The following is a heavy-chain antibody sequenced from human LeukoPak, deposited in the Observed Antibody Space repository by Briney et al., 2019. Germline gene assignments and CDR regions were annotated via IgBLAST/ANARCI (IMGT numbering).Heavy chain of an antibody. D-gene: IGHD2-2*02. CDR2: INSDGSSI. V-gene: IGHV3-74*01. J-gene: IGHJ5*02. CDR3: AKSGCSSTSCYSILSGWLDP. Sequence: GGSLRLSCAASGFTFSSHWMHWVRQAPGKGLVWVSRINSDGSSISYADSVKGRFTISRDNAKNTLYLQMNSLRAEDTAVYYCAKSGCSSTSCYSILSGWLDPWGQGTLVTVSS. CDR1: GFTFSSHW.